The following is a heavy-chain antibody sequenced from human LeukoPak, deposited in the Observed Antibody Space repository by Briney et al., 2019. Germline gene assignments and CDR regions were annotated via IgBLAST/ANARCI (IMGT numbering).Heavy chain of an antibody. Sequence: ASVKVSCKASGYTFTGYYMHWVRQAPGQGLEWMGWINPNSGGTNYAQKFQGRVTITADESTSTAYMELSSLRSEDTAVYYCARDTLGYCSGGSCLGAFDIWGQGTMVTVSS. J-gene: IGHJ3*02. CDR3: ARDTLGYCSGGSCLGAFDI. CDR1: GYTFTGYY. CDR2: INPNSGGT. V-gene: IGHV1-2*02. D-gene: IGHD2-15*01.